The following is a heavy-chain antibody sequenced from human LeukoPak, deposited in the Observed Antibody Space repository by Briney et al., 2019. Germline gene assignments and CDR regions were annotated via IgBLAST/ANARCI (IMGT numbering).Heavy chain of an antibody. CDR2: ISVYNGNT. V-gene: IGHV1-18*01. Sequence: ASVKVSCKASGYTFTSYGISWVRQAPGQGLEWMGWISVYNGNTNYAQKLQGRVTMTTDTSTSTAYMELSSLRSEDTAVYYCARVYSSYYYYGMDVWGQGTTVTVSS. CDR3: ARVYSSYYYYGMDV. D-gene: IGHD5-18*01. CDR1: GYTFTSYG. J-gene: IGHJ6*02.